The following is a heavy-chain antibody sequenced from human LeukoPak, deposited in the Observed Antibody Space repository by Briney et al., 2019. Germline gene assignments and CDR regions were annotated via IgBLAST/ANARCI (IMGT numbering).Heavy chain of an antibody. CDR1: GFTFSSYS. D-gene: IGHD3-10*01. J-gene: IGHJ4*02. CDR2: IISSSSYI. Sequence: GGSLRLSCAASGFTFSSYSMNWVRQAPGKGLEWVSSIISSSSYIYYADSVKGRFTISRDNAKNSLYLQMNSLRAEDTAVYYCARFRANYGSLYFDYWGQGTLVTVSS. CDR3: ARFRANYGSLYFDY. V-gene: IGHV3-21*01.